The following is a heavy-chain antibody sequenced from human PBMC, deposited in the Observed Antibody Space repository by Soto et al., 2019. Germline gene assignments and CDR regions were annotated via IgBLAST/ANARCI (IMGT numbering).Heavy chain of an antibody. CDR3: TKAGYYYYGMDV. V-gene: IGHV3-33*06. Sequence: GGSLRLSCAASGFTFSSYGMHWVRQAPGKGLEWVAVIWYDGSNKYCADSVKGRFTISRDNSKNTLYLQMNSLKTEDTAVYYCTKAGYYYYGMDVWGQGTTVTVSS. CDR2: IWYDGSNK. CDR1: GFTFSSYG. J-gene: IGHJ6*02.